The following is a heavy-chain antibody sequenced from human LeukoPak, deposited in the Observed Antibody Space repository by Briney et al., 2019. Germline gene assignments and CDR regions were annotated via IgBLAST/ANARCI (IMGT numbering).Heavy chain of an antibody. CDR1: GFTFRSYW. V-gene: IGHV3-7*01. CDR2: IKQDGSEK. CDR3: AKDRGVGATIDY. J-gene: IGHJ4*02. D-gene: IGHD1-26*01. Sequence: GGSLRLSCAASGFTFRSYWLSWVRQAPGKGLEWVANIKQDGSEKYYVDSVKGRFTISRDNAKNSLYLQMNSLRAEDTAVYYCAKDRGVGATIDYWGQGTLVTVSS.